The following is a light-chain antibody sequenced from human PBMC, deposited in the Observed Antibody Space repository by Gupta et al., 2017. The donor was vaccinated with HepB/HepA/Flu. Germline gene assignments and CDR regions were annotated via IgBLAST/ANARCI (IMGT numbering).Light chain of an antibody. CDR2: KSN. CDR1: SSNIGISF. V-gene: IGLV1-47*01. J-gene: IGLJ2*01. Sequence: QSVLTQAPSASGTPGQTVTISCSGGSSNIGISFVYWFHQLPGMAPRLLMQKSNQRPSGVPDRFSGSKSGTSASLAISGLRSEDEGDYYCATWDDSLRAGIFGGGTKLTVL. CDR3: ATWDDSLRAGI.